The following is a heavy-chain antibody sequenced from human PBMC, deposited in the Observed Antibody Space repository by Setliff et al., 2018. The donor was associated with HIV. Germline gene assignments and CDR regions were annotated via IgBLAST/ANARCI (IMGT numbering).Heavy chain of an antibody. J-gene: IGHJ6*03. D-gene: IGHD3-16*01. CDR3: ARRSPGGGYYMDV. CDR2: IYNTGST. V-gene: IGHV4-31*03. Sequence: PSETLSLTCTVTGGSISSGGFYWTWIRQHPGKGLGWIGYIYNTGSTYHSPSLESRVTISVDTSKNQFSLKLSSVTAADTAVYYCARRSPGGGYYMDVWGKGTTVTVSS. CDR1: GGSISSGGFY.